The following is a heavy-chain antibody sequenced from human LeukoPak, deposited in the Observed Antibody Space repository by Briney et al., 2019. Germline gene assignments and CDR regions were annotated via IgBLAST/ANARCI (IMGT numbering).Heavy chain of an antibody. CDR3: ARDSYGSSSPGYWFDP. D-gene: IGHD6-6*01. Sequence: SVKVSCKASGPAFQTYTIAWVRQAPGQGLEWMGRLSPLSDSPNFAQKFQGRVSLSADMATYTAYMELSSLTSEDTAVYYCARDSYGSSSPGYWFDPWGQGTLVTVSS. J-gene: IGHJ5*02. CDR2: LSPLSDSP. CDR1: GPAFQTYT. V-gene: IGHV1-69*08.